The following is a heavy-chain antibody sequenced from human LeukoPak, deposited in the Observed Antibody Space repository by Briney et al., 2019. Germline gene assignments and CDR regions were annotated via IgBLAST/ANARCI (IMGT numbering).Heavy chain of an antibody. J-gene: IGHJ4*02. CDR1: GGSISSYY. D-gene: IGHD1-1*01. V-gene: IGHV4-59*01. Sequence: SETLSLTCTVSGGSISSYYWSWIRQPPGKGLEWIGYIYYSGSTNYNPSLKSRVTISVDTSKNQFSLKLSSVTAADTAVYYCARAHYTGRVDYWGQGTLVTVSS. CDR3: ARAHYTGRVDY. CDR2: IYYSGST.